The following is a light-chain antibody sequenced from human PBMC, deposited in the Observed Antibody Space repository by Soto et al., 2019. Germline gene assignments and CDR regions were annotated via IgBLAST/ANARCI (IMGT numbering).Light chain of an antibody. V-gene: IGKV1-5*01. Sequence: DIQMTRSPSTLAASVGDRVTITCRAGQSISSWSAWYQQKPGKAPKLVIYDASSWESGVPSRFSGSGSGTELTLTISRLQPDDFATYYCQQYNSYSRACGQGTKV. J-gene: IGKJ1*01. CDR3: QQYNSYSRA. CDR2: DAS. CDR1: QSISSW.